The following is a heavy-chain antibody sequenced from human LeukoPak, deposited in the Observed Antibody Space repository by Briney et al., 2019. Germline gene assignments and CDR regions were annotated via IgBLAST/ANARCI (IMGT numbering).Heavy chain of an antibody. CDR1: GGSFSSTTYY. V-gene: IGHV4-39*07. CDR2: ISYSGTT. Sequence: SETLSLTCTVSGGSFSSTTYYWGWIRQPPGKGLEWIGSISYSGTTYYNPSLKSRVTISVDTSKNQFSLKLSSVTAADTAVYYCARRGALYDYVWGSYRTYYFDYWGQGTLVTVSS. J-gene: IGHJ4*02. D-gene: IGHD3-16*02. CDR3: ARRGALYDYVWGSYRTYYFDY.